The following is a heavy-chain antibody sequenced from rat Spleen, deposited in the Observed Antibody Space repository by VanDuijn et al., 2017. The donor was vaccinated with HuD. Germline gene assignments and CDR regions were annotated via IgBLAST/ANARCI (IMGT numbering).Heavy chain of an antibody. J-gene: IGHJ4*01. Sequence: EMQLQESGPGLVRPSQSLSLTCSVTDYSITSSYRWNWIRQFPGNKLEWMGFINSAGSTNYNPSLKSRIPITRDTSKNQFFLQVNSVTTEDTATYYCAKTTVAYYYVMDAWGQGASVTVSS. CDR2: INSAGST. CDR3: AKTTVAYYYVMDA. D-gene: IGHD1-3*01. CDR1: DYSITSSYR. V-gene: IGHV3-3*01.